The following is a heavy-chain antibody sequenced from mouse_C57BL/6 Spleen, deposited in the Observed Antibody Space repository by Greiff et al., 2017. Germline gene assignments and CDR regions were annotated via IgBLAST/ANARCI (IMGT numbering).Heavy chain of an antibody. CDR3: ARITTVVAKGYFDY. J-gene: IGHJ2*01. D-gene: IGHD1-1*01. CDR1: GFNIKNTY. V-gene: IGHV14-3*01. Sequence: VQLKESVAELVRPGASVKLSCTASGFNIKNTYMHWVKQRPEQGLEWIGRIDPANGNTKYAPKFQGKATITADTSSNTAYLQLSSLTSEDTAIYYCARITTVVAKGYFDYWGQGTTLTVSS. CDR2: IDPANGNT.